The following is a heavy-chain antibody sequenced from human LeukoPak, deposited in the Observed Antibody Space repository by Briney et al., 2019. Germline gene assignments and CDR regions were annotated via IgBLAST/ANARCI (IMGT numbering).Heavy chain of an antibody. CDR1: GYSFTSYW. J-gene: IGHJ4*02. D-gene: IGHD6-6*01. CDR3: ASHAGNSSSSGGGYDY. CDR2: IDPSDSYT. V-gene: IGHV5-10-1*01. Sequence: PGESLNISCQGSGYSFTSYWISWGRQMRGKGVEWVGRIDPSDSYTNYSPSFQGHVTISADKSISTAYVQWSSLKAADTAMYYCASHAGNSSSSGGGYDYWGQGTLVTVSS.